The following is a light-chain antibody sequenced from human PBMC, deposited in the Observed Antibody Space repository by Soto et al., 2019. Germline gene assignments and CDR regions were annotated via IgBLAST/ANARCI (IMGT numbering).Light chain of an antibody. J-gene: IGLJ1*01. Sequence: QSVLTQPPSASGSPGQSVTISCTGTSSDVGGYNYVSWYQQHPGKAPRLMIFEVSKRPSGVPDRFSGSKSANTASLTVSGLQAEDEADYYCCSHSASYTFVFGTGTKVTVL. V-gene: IGLV2-8*01. CDR3: CSHSASYTFV. CDR1: SSDVGGYNY. CDR2: EVS.